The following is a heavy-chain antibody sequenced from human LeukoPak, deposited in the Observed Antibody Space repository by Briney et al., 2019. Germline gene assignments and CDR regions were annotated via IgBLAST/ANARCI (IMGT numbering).Heavy chain of an antibody. V-gene: IGHV3-23*01. CDR2: ISGSGGST. D-gene: IGHD3-3*01. J-gene: IGHJ4*02. Sequence: GGSLRLSCAASGFTFSSYAMSWVRQAPGKGLERVSAISGSGGSTYYAGSVKGRLTISRDNAKNLLYLHMNSLRVEDTAVYYCAGGPGFLIDCWGQGTLVTVSS. CDR1: GFTFSSYA. CDR3: AGGPGFLIDC.